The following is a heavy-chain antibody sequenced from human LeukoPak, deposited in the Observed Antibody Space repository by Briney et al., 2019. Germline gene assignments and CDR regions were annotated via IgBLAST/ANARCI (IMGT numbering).Heavy chain of an antibody. J-gene: IGHJ3*02. D-gene: IGHD2/OR15-2a*01. CDR1: GGSFSGYY. Sequence: SETLSLTCAVYGGSFSGYYWSWIRQPPGKGLGWIGEINHSGSTNYNPSLKSRVTISVDTSKNQFSLKLSSVTAADTAVYYCASGYFFAFDIWGQGTMVTVSS. V-gene: IGHV4-34*01. CDR3: ASGYFFAFDI. CDR2: INHSGST.